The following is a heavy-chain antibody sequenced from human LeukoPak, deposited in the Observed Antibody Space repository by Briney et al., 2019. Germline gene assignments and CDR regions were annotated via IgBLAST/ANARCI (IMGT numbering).Heavy chain of an antibody. V-gene: IGHV3-33*01. CDR3: ARDRYGYGYYYYYGMDV. CDR2: IWYDGSNK. CDR1: GFTFSSYG. Sequence: GGSLRLSCAASGFTFSSYGMHWVRQAPGKGLEWVAVIWYDGSNKYYADSVKGRFTISRDNSKNTLYLQMNSLRAEDTAVYYCARDRYGYGYYYYYGMDVWGQGTTVTVSS. D-gene: IGHD5-18*01. J-gene: IGHJ6*02.